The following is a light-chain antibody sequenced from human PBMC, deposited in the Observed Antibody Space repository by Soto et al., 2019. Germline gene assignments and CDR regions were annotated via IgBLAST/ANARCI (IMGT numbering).Light chain of an antibody. V-gene: IGKV1-39*01. CDR1: QTITYY. CDR3: HQYSRSPVTFSPLT. Sequence: DIQMTQSPSSLSASVGDTVTITCRASQTITYYLNWYHQKPGKAPKLLVYAASSLQTGVPSRFSGSGSGTDFTLAISSLQPEDFALYYCHQYSRSPVTFSPLTFGGGSKVEIK. J-gene: IGKJ4*01. CDR2: AAS.